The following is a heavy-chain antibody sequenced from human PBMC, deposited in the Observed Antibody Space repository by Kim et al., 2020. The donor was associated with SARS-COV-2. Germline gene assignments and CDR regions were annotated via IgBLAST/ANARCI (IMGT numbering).Heavy chain of an antibody. CDR3: ARELSDRTGEDVLWFDP. D-gene: IGHD3-22*01. V-gene: IGHV4-31*03. CDR1: GGSISSGGYY. CDR2: IYYSGST. J-gene: IGHJ5*02. Sequence: SETLSLTCTVSGGSISSGGYYWSWIRQHPGKGLEWIGYIYYSGSTYYNPSLKSRVTISVDTSKNQFSLKLSSVTAADTAVYYCARELSDRTGEDVLWFDPWGQGTRVTVSS.